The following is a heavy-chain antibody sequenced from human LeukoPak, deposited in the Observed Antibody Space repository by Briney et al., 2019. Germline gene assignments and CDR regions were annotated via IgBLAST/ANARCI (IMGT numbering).Heavy chain of an antibody. V-gene: IGHV1-18*01. CDR1: XXTFTSXG. Sequence: GASVKXXXXXXXXTFTSXGXXXVRQAPXQGLXXXGXISAYNGKPNYAQKLQGRVTMTTDTSTSTAYMEMRRRRSDDTAVYYCARTPPVYGDYSPVDYWGQGTLVTVSS. J-gene: IGHJ4*02. CDR2: ISAYNGKP. D-gene: IGHD4-17*01. CDR3: ARTPPVYGDYSPVDY.